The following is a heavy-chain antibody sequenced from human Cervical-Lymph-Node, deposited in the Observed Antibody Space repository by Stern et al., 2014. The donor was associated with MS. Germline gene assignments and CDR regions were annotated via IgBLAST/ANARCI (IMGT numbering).Heavy chain of an antibody. CDR2: YDPEEGNT. J-gene: IGHJ3*01. CDR3: ATASRYDALDL. Sequence: QVQLVESGAEVRKPGASVRVSCMVSGYSLSDLSMHWVRQAPGKGLEWLGGYDPEEGNTVYAQRFQGRVTMTEDTSTDTAYMELNSLRSDDTAVYHCATASRYDALDLWGQGTVVTVSS. CDR1: GYSLSDLS. V-gene: IGHV1-24*01.